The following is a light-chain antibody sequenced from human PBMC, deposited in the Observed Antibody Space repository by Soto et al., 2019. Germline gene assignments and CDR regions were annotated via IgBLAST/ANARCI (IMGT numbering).Light chain of an antibody. CDR2: EVT. Sequence: QSALTQPASVSGSPGQSITISCTGTSSDVGGYDYVSWYQQHPGKVPKFLIYEVTNRPSGVSHRFSGSKSGNTASLTISGLQAEDEADYYCSSYTTASTYVFGTGTKV. J-gene: IGLJ1*01. CDR1: SSDVGGYDY. CDR3: SSYTTASTYV. V-gene: IGLV2-14*01.